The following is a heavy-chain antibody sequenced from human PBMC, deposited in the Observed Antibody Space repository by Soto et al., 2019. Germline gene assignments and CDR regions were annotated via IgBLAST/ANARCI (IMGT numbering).Heavy chain of an antibody. V-gene: IGHV4-39*01. CDR1: GGSISSSIYY. CDR2: IYYSGST. CDR3: ARLVGATPIDY. Sequence: SETLSLTCTVSGGSISSSIYYWGWIRQPPGKGLEWIGSIYYSGSTYYNLSLKSRVTISVDTSKNQFSLKLSSVTAADTAVYYCARLVGATPIDYWGQGTLVTVSS. J-gene: IGHJ4*02. D-gene: IGHD1-26*01.